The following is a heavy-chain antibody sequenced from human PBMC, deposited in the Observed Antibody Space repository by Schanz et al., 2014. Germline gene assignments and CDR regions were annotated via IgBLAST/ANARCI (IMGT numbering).Heavy chain of an antibody. CDR2: MNPNSGNP. J-gene: IGHJ4*02. D-gene: IGHD6-25*01. CDR3: ARDGVDAAAGGNY. V-gene: IGHV1-8*01. CDR1: GYTFTSYD. Sequence: QVQLIQSGAEVKKPGASVKVSCTASGYTFTSYDINWVRQAPGQGLEWLGWMNPNSGNPGFAQKFRGRVTMTRDTSTSTVYMELSSLRSEDTAVYYCARDGVDAAAGGNYWGQGTLVIVSS.